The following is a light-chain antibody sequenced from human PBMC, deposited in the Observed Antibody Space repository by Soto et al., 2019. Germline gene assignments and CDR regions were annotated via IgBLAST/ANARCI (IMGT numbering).Light chain of an antibody. J-gene: IGKJ5*01. CDR2: GAS. CDR3: QQRSNRPLT. CDR1: QTVRNNY. Sequence: EFVLTQSPGTLSLSPGERATLSCRASQTVRNNYLAWYQQKPGQAPRLLIYGASSRATGIPDRFSGSGSGTDFTLTISSLDPEDFAVYYCQQRSNRPLTFGQGTRLEIK. V-gene: IGKV3D-20*02.